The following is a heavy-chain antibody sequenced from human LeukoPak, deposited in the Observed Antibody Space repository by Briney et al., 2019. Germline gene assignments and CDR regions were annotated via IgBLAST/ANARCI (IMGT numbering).Heavy chain of an antibody. J-gene: IGHJ4*02. CDR3: ARESVAVAGRNFDY. D-gene: IGHD6-19*01. Sequence: GGSLRLSCAASGFTFSSYSVNWVRQAPGKGLEWVSSISSSSSYIYYADSVKGRFTISRDNAKNSLYLQMNSLRAEDTAVYYCARESVAVAGRNFDYWGQGTLVTVSS. CDR1: GFTFSSYS. CDR2: ISSSSSYI. V-gene: IGHV3-21*01.